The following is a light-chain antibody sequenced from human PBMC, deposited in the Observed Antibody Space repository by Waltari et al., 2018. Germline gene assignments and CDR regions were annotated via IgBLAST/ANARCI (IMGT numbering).Light chain of an antibody. Sequence: VIWMTQSPSLPSASPGDRVTITCRMSQGISTYLAWYQQKPGRAPDLLIYGASILHSGVPSRFSGSGSGTDFTLTISSLQSEDVATYYCQHYYNFPWTFGQGTKVEIK. V-gene: IGKV1D-8*03. CDR1: QGISTY. CDR2: GAS. CDR3: QHYYNFPWT. J-gene: IGKJ1*01.